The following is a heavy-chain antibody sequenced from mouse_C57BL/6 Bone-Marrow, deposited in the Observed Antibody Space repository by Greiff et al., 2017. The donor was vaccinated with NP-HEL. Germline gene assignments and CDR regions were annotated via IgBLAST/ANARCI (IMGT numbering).Heavy chain of an antibody. J-gene: IGHJ1*03. V-gene: IGHV5-12*01. CDR1: GFTFSDYY. CDR3: ARQETTPKARWYCDV. Sequence: EVKLVESGGGLVQPGGSLKLSCAASGFTFSDYYVSWVRQTPEKRLEWVAYISNGGGSTYYPDTVKGRFTISRDNAKNTLYLQMSRLKSEDTAMYYCARQETTPKARWYCDVWGTGTTVTVSS. CDR2: ISNGGGST. D-gene: IGHD3-1*01.